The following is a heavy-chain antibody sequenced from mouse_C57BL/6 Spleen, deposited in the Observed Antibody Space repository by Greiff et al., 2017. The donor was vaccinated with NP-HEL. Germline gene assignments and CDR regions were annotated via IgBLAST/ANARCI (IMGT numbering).Heavy chain of an antibody. CDR1: GYTFTDYE. D-gene: IGHD1-1*01. Sequence: QVQLQQSGAELVRPGASVTLSCKASGYTFTDYEMHWVKQTPVHGLEWIGAIDPDTGGTAYNQKFKGKAILTADKSSSTAYMELRSLTSVDSAVYFCTWPYYYGSGFAYWGQGTLVTVSA. CDR2: IDPDTGGT. CDR3: TWPYYYGSGFAY. V-gene: IGHV1-15*01. J-gene: IGHJ3*01.